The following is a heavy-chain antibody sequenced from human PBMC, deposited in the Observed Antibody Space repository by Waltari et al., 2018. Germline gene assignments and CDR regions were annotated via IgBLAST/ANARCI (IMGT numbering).Heavy chain of an antibody. CDR3: TTLARGESGDY. J-gene: IGHJ4*02. CDR2: INPDGSQK. CDR1: GFPFNTYW. V-gene: IGHV3-7*01. D-gene: IGHD3-10*01. Sequence: EVQLVESGGGLVQPGGSLRLSCACSGFPFNTYWMKWIRQAPGKGLEWVANINPDGSQKFYVDSVKGRFTVSRDNAQNSLYLQMNNLRAEDTAVYYCTTLARGESGDYWGQGTLVTVSS.